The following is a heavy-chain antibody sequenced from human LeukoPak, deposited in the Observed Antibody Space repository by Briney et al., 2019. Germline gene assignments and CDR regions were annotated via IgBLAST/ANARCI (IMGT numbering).Heavy chain of an antibody. J-gene: IGHJ5*02. D-gene: IGHD6-19*01. CDR2: ISGSGGST. V-gene: IGHV3-23*01. CDR1: GFTFDNYR. CDR3: AKAGEQWLVTNWFDP. Sequence: GGSLRLSCAASGFTFDNYRMSWVRQAPGKGLEWVSAISGSGGSTYYADSVKGRFTISRDNSKNTLYLQMNSLRAEDTAVYYCAKAGEQWLVTNWFDPWGQGTLVTVSS.